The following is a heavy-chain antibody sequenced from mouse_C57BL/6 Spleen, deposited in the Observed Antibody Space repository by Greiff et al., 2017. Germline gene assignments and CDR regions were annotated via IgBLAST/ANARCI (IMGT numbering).Heavy chain of an antibody. D-gene: IGHD2-2*01. V-gene: IGHV1-69*01. CDR3: ARVVTTGYYAMDY. CDR1: GYTFTSYW. Sequence: QVQLQQPGAELVMPGASVKLSCKASGYTFTSYWMHWVKQRPGQGLEWIGELDPSDSYTNYNQKFKGKSTLTVDKSSSTAYMQLSSLTSEDSAVYYCARVVTTGYYAMDYWGQGTSVTVSS. CDR2: LDPSDSYT. J-gene: IGHJ4*01.